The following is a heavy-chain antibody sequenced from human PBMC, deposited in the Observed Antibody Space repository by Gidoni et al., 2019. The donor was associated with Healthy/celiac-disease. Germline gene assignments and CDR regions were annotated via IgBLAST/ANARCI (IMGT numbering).Heavy chain of an antibody. CDR3: AREEYYYDSSGYYQSGIFDY. CDR1: GDNFSSYA. CDR2: IIPIFGTS. D-gene: IGHD3-22*01. Sequence: QVPLVQSGAEVKKPGSSVKVSCKASGDNFSSYAIRWVRQAPGQGLEWMGGIIPIFGTSNYAQNFQGRVTITADESTSTAYMELSSLRSEDTAVYYCAREEYYYDSSGYYQSGIFDYWGQGTLVTVSS. V-gene: IGHV1-69*01. J-gene: IGHJ4*02.